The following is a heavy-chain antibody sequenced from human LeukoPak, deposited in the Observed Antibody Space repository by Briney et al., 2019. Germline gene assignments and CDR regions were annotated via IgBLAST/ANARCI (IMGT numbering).Heavy chain of an antibody. Sequence: ASVKVSCKASGYAFTGYYIHWVRQAPGQGLEWMGWINLNSGGTNYAQKFQGRVTMTRDTSISTAYMELSRLRSDDTAVYYCARGSFADSGSYLAFDYWGQGTLVTVSS. CDR3: ARGSFADSGSYLAFDY. D-gene: IGHD1-26*01. CDR1: GYAFTGYY. J-gene: IGHJ4*02. CDR2: INLNSGGT. V-gene: IGHV1-2*02.